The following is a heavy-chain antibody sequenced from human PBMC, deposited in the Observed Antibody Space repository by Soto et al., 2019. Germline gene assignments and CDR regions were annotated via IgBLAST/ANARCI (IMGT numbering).Heavy chain of an antibody. J-gene: IGHJ4*02. V-gene: IGHV3-21*01. Sequence: GGSLRLSCAASGFTFSSFAMHWVRQAPGKGLEWVSSISYSSSFIFYADSMKGRFTISRDNARNSLYLQMNSLRAEDTAVYYCARTYGDYDRYFEYWGQGTLVTVS. CDR3: ARTYGDYDRYFEY. CDR1: GFTFSSFA. D-gene: IGHD4-17*01. CDR2: ISYSSSFI.